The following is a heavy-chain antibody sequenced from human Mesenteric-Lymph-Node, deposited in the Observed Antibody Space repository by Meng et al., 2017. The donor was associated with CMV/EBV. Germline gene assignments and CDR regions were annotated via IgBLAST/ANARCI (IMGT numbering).Heavy chain of an antibody. D-gene: IGHD2-2*01. CDR2: INHSGST. CDR3: ARYCSSTSCYPYYYGKDV. Sequence: GSLRLSCAVYGGSFSGYYWSWIRQPPGKGLEWIGEINHSGSTNYNPSLKSRVTISVDTSKNQFSLKLSSVTAADTAVYYCARYCSSTSCYPYYYGKDVWGQGTTVTVSS. J-gene: IGHJ6*02. V-gene: IGHV4-34*01. CDR1: GGSFSGYY.